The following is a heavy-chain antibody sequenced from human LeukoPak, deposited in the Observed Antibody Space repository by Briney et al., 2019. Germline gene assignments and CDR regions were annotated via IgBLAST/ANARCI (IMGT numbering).Heavy chain of an antibody. CDR2: LNPHSGAT. V-gene: IGHV1-2*02. CDR3: ARDRAYDSSGEPMFHP. Sequence: ASVKLPCKASGYTLADFHIQWVRQAPGQGLEWMGTLNPHSGATHYSQKFRGRVTMTRDTSVNTAYMELNRLTSDDTAVYYCARDRAYDSSGEPMFHPWGQGSLVAVSS. J-gene: IGHJ5*02. D-gene: IGHD3-22*01. CDR1: GYTLADFH.